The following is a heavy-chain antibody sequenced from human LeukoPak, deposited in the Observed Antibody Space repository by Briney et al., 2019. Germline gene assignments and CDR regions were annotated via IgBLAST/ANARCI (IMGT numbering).Heavy chain of an antibody. CDR3: ARLFVVVPAGLDY. V-gene: IGHV4-39*01. CDR2: IYYSGST. Sequence: SETLSLTCTVSGGSISSYYWGWIRQPPGKGLEWVGSIYYSGSTYYNPSLKSRVTISVDTSKNQFSLKLSSVTAADTAVYYCARLFVVVPAGLDYGGQGTLVTVSS. D-gene: IGHD2-2*01. J-gene: IGHJ4*02. CDR1: GGSISSYY.